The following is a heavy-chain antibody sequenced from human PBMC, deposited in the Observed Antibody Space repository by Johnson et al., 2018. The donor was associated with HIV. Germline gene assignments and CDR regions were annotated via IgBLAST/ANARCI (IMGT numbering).Heavy chain of an antibody. Sequence: VYLVESGGGLVQPGGSLRLSCAASGFTFSSYWMSWVRQAPGKGLEWVSCINWNGGSTGYADSVKGRFTISRDNAKNSLYLQMNSLRAEDTALYYCARDLVRYFDPYAFDIWGQGTMVTVSS. V-gene: IGHV3-20*04. D-gene: IGHD3-9*01. CDR3: ARDLVRYFDPYAFDI. J-gene: IGHJ3*02. CDR2: INWNGGST. CDR1: GFTFSSYW.